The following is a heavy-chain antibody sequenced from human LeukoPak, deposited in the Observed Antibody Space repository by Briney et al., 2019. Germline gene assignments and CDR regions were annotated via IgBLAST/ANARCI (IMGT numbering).Heavy chain of an antibody. CDR2: IHPSGGNP. J-gene: IGHJ4*02. V-gene: IGHV1-46*01. D-gene: IGHD6-13*01. Sequence: ASVTVSCKASGYTFTNHYVHWVRQAPGRGLEWMGIIHPSGGNPRSTENFQGRVTVTRDTSTSTVYLELRSLTSQDTAVYYCARDCSSTACQGPVLDFWGQGTLVTVSS. CDR1: GYTFTNHY. CDR3: ARDCSSTACQGPVLDF.